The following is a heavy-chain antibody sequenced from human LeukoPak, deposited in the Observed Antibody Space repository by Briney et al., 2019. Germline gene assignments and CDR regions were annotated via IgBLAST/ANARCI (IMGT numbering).Heavy chain of an antibody. Sequence: SETLSLTCAVYGGSFSGYYWSWIRQPPGKGLEWIGEINHSGSTNYNPSLKSRVTISVDTSKNQFSLKLSSVTAADTAVYYCARTSPWVPAAPFDPWGQGTLVTVSS. V-gene: IGHV4-34*01. CDR2: INHSGST. CDR3: ARTSPWVPAAPFDP. J-gene: IGHJ5*02. D-gene: IGHD2-2*01. CDR1: GGSFSGYY.